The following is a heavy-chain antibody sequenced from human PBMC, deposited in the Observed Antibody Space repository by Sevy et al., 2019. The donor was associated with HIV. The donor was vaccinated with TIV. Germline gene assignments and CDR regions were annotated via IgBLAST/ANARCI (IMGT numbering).Heavy chain of an antibody. CDR3: AREGCTKPHDY. D-gene: IGHD2-8*01. Sequence: GSRLSCAASGFTFSKYSMSWVRQPPGKGLEWVSTLSFGCGEINYADSVKGRFTISRDNSKSSVYPQMNNLRPEDTAVYYCAREGCTKPHDYWGQGTLVTVSS. CDR1: GFTFSKYS. CDR2: LSFGCGEI. V-gene: IGHV3-23*01. J-gene: IGHJ4*02.